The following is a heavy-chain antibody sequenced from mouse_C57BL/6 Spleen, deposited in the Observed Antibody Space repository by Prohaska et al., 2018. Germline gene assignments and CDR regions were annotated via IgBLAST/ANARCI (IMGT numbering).Heavy chain of an antibody. CDR1: GYTFTSYW. CDR2: IDPSDSYT. Sequence: QVQLQQPGAELVKPGASVKLSCKASGYTFTSYWMQWVKQRPGQGLEWIGEIDPSDSYTNYNQKLKGKATLTVDTSSSTAYMQLSSLTSEDSAVYYCARNYDYDGAWFAYWGQGTLVTVSA. D-gene: IGHD2-4*01. CDR3: ARNYDYDGAWFAY. V-gene: IGHV1-50*01. J-gene: IGHJ3*01.